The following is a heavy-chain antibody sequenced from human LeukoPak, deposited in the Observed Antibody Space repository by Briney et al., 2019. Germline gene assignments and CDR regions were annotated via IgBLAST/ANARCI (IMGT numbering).Heavy chain of an antibody. CDR2: IGASGGTT. D-gene: IGHD3-9*01. V-gene: IGHV3-23*01. CDR1: GFTFSSYA. J-gene: IGHJ4*02. CDR3: AKGDVLPSYPTFDY. Sequence: GGSLRLSCAASGFTFSSYALSWVRQAPGKGLEWVSVIGASGGTTYYADSVKGRFTISRDTSKDTVYLQMHSLRAEDTAVYYCAKGDVLPSYPTFDYWGQGTLVAVS.